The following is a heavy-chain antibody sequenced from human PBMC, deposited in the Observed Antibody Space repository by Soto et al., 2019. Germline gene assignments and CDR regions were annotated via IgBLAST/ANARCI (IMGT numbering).Heavy chain of an antibody. J-gene: IGHJ6*02. CDR3: ARVRGANPYYDFWSGYYPYYYYGMDV. CDR1: GGSISSYY. D-gene: IGHD3-3*01. CDR2: VYYSGST. V-gene: IGHV4-59*01. Sequence: RSLTCTVSGGSISSYYWSWIRQPPGKGLEWIGYVYYSGSTNYNPSLKSRVTISVDTSKNQFSLKLSSVTAADTAVYYCARVRGANPYYDFWSGYYPYYYYGMDVCGQGTPVNV.